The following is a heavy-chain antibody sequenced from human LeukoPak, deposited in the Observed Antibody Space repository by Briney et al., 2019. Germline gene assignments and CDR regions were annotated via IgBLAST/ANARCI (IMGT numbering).Heavy chain of an antibody. CDR2: IYYSGST. CDR3: ARHSVYSSSWYYYYGMDV. D-gene: IGHD6-13*01. J-gene: IGHJ6*02. CDR1: GGSLSSYY. Sequence: SETLSLTCTVSGGSLSSYYWSWIRQPPGRGLEWVGYIYYSGSTNYNPSLKSRVTISVDTSKNQFSLNLSSVTAADTAVYYCARHSVYSSSWYYYYGMDVWGQGTTVTVSS. V-gene: IGHV4-59*08.